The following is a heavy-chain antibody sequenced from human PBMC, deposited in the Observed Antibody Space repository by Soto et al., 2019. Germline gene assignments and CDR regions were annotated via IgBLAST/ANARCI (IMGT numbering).Heavy chain of an antibody. J-gene: IGHJ5*02. CDR1: GGSFSGYY. Sequence: SETLSLTCAVYGGSFSGYYWSWIRQPPGKGLEWIGEINHSGSTNYNPSLKSRVTISVDTSKNQFSLKLSSVTAAATAVYYCASGPDVVGVVAAPNGFAPGGRGTLVTVSS. D-gene: IGHD2-15*01. CDR3: ASGPDVVGVVAAPNGFAP. CDR2: INHSGST. V-gene: IGHV4-34*01.